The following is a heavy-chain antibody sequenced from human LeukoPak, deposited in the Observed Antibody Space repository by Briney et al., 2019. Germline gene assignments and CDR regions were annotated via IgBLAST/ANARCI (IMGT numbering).Heavy chain of an antibody. CDR2: LWNDGRNT. CDR1: GFTFSSHG. V-gene: IGHV3-33*01. D-gene: IGHD3-10*01. CDR3: ARGGQSSGSYFHYFDY. J-gene: IGHJ4*02. Sequence: GGSLRLSCAASGFTFSSHGMHWVRQAPGKGLEWVAVLWNDGRNTYHADSVKGRFTISRDNSKNTLYLQMNSLRDEDTAVYYCARGGQSSGSYFHYFDYWGQGTLVTVSS.